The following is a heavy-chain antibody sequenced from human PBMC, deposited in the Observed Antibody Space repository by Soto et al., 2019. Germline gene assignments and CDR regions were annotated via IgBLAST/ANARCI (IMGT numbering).Heavy chain of an antibody. D-gene: IGHD4-17*01. CDR3: ARTFYGDYPGQYFDL. CDR2: ISSSSSYI. V-gene: IGHV3-21*01. J-gene: IGHJ2*01. Sequence: EVQLVESGGGLVKPGGSLRLSCAASGFTFSSYSMNWVRQAPGKGLEWVSSISSSSSYIYYADSVKGRFTISRDNAKNSLYLQMNSLRAEDTAVYYCARTFYGDYPGQYFDLWGRGTLVTVSS. CDR1: GFTFSSYS.